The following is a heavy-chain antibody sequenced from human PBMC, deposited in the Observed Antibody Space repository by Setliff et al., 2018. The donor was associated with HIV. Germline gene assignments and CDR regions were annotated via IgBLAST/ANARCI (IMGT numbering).Heavy chain of an antibody. CDR2: IKQDESEK. CDR1: GFTFSTYW. Sequence: PGGSLRLSCAASGFTFSTYWMNWVRQAPGKGLEWVANIKQDESEKYYVDSVKGRFTISRDNAKNSLYLQMNSLRVEDSAVYYCARSLWGFVRNAAFEIWGQGTMVTVSS. D-gene: IGHD3-16*01. V-gene: IGHV3-7*01. CDR3: ARSLWGFVRNAAFEI. J-gene: IGHJ3*02.